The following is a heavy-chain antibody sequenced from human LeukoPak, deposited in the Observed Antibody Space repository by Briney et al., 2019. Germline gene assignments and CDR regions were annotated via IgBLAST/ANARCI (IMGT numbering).Heavy chain of an antibody. CDR3: ARNMGDY. CDR1: GFTFSTYW. Sequence: GGSLRLSCAASGFTFSTYWMTWVRQAPGKGLEWVAIINQDGTEKNYVDSVKGRFTISRDNAKNSLYLQMNSLRAEDTAVYYCARNMGDYWGQGTLVTVSS. V-gene: IGHV3-7*04. CDR2: INQDGTEK. D-gene: IGHD2/OR15-2a*01. J-gene: IGHJ4*02.